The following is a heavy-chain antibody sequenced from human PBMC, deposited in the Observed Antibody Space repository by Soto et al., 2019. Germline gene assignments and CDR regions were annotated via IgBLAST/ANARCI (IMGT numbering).Heavy chain of an antibody. D-gene: IGHD1-26*01. CDR1: GLTFSSYG. CDR2: ISGSGGST. Sequence: EVQLLASGGGLVQPGGSLRLSCAASGLTFSSYGMSWVRQAPGKGLEWVSAISGSGGSTYYADSVKGRFTISRDNSKNTLYLQMNSLRAEDTAVYYGAKVMEVGAITLFASGGQGTRATASS. V-gene: IGHV3-23*01. CDR3: AKVMEVGAITLFAS. J-gene: IGHJ4*02.